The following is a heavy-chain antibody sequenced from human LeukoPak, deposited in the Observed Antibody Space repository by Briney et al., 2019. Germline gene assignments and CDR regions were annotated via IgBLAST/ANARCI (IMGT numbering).Heavy chain of an antibody. Sequence: KLGGSLKISWKGSGSSFTSYWIGWVRQMPGKGLEWMGIIYPGDSDTKYSPSFQGQVTISADKSISTASLQWSSQKASDTALYYCARRSSRWDRYDNWGQGTLVTGSS. J-gene: IGHJ4*02. D-gene: IGHD6-13*01. CDR3: ARRSSRWDRYDN. CDR1: GSSFTSYW. CDR2: IYPGDSDT. V-gene: IGHV5-51*01.